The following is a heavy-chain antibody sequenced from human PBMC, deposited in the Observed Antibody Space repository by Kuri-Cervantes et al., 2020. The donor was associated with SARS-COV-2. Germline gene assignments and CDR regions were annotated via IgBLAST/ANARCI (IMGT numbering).Heavy chain of an antibody. D-gene: IGHD6-19*01. V-gene: IGHV4-59*12. CDR2: INYSGSS. J-gene: IGHJ4*02. CDR3: ARLGSGWPGIDF. Sequence: LETLSLTCTVSGGSISSDYWSWIRQPPGKGLEWIGFINYSGSSNYNPSLKSRVSISVDTSKNQFSLRLSSVTAADTAVYYSARLGSGWPGIDFWGQGTLVTVSS. CDR1: GGSISSDY.